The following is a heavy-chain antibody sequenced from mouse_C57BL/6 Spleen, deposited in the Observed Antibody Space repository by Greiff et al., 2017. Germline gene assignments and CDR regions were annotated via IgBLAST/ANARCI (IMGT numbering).Heavy chain of an antibody. CDR3: ARRDYGSSYAMDY. J-gene: IGHJ4*01. Sequence: QVQLKESGAELAKPGASVKLSCKASGYTFTSYWMHWVKQRPGQGLEWIGNINPSSGYTKYNQKFKDKATLTADKSSSTAYMQLSSLTYEDSAVYYCARRDYGSSYAMDYWGQGTSVTVSS. D-gene: IGHD1-1*01. CDR1: GYTFTSYW. V-gene: IGHV1-7*01. CDR2: INPSSGYT.